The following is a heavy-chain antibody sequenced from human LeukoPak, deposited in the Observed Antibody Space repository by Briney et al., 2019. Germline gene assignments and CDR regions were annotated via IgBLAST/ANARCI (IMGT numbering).Heavy chain of an antibody. Sequence: GGSLRLSCAASGFTVSSNYMSWVRQAPGKGLEWVSVIYSGGSTYYADSVKGRFTISRDNPKNTLYLQMNSLRAEDTAVYFCAKRGSDYNFDFWGQGTLVTVSS. CDR1: GFTVSSNY. CDR3: AKRGSDYNFDF. V-gene: IGHV3-53*01. CDR2: IYSGGST. D-gene: IGHD3-10*01. J-gene: IGHJ4*02.